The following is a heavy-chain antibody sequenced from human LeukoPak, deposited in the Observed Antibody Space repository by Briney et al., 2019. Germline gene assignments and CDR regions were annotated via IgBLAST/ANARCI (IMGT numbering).Heavy chain of an antibody. CDR2: KNPNTGDT. CDR3: ARLRGGYGGMGHYGMDV. V-gene: IGHV1-2*06. D-gene: IGHD2-15*01. J-gene: IGHJ6*02. CDR1: GYTFTGYY. Sequence: ASVKVSCKASGYTFTGYYMHWVRQAPGQGPEWMGLKNPNTGDTNYAQKFQGRVTMTRDTSISTAYMELSGLRSDDTAVYYCARLRGGYGGMGHYGMDVWGQGTPVTVSS.